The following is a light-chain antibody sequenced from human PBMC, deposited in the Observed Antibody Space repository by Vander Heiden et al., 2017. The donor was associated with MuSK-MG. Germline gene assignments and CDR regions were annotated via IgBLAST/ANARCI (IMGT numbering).Light chain of an antibody. CDR1: QSISSW. CDR3: QQHKSYSPRA. Sequence: DNQMTQSPSTLSASVGDRVTITCRASQSISSWLAWYQQKPGKAPKLLIYDASSLESGVPSRFSGSGCGTEFTLTIISRQPDDFASYYCQQHKSYSPRAFGQGTKVEIK. J-gene: IGKJ1*01. V-gene: IGKV1-5*01. CDR2: DAS.